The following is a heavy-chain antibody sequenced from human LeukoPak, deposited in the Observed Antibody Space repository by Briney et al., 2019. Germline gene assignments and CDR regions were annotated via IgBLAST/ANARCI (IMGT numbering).Heavy chain of an antibody. CDR1: GFTFSTYW. Sequence: QPGGSLRLSCAASGFTFSTYWMTWVRQAPGKGLEWVANIKQDGSEKYYVDSVKGRFTISRDNARNSLYLQMNTLRAEDTAAYSCARGADGVSSNSRGWFDPWGQGTLVTVSS. CDR3: ARGADGVSSNSRGWFDP. V-gene: IGHV3-7*01. J-gene: IGHJ5*02. D-gene: IGHD2-15*01. CDR2: IKQDGSEK.